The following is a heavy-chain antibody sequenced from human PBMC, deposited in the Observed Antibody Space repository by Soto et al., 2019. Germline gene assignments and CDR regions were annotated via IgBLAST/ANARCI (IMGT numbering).Heavy chain of an antibody. Sequence: SSVTVSCMVSGYTLTELSMHWVRQAPGKGLAWMGGFDPEDGETIYEQKFQGRVTMTENTSTDTAYMELSSLRSEDTAVYYCATYGAVAGTFDYYGMDVWGKGTTVTVS. CDR1: GYTLTELS. V-gene: IGHV1-24*01. J-gene: IGHJ6*04. D-gene: IGHD6-19*01. CDR2: FDPEDGET. CDR3: ATYGAVAGTFDYYGMDV.